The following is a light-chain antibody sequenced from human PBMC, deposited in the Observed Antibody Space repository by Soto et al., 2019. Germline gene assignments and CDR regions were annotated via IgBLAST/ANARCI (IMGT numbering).Light chain of an antibody. J-gene: IGLJ1*01. Sequence: QSVLTQPPSVSGAPGQRVPTPCPGSSSNIGAGYDVHWYQQLPGTAPKPLTYGNGNRPSGVPDRFSGSKSGTSASLAITGLQAEDEADYYCQSYDSSLSGYVFGTGTKLTVL. V-gene: IGLV1-40*01. CDR1: SSNIGAGYD. CDR3: QSYDSSLSGYV. CDR2: GNG.